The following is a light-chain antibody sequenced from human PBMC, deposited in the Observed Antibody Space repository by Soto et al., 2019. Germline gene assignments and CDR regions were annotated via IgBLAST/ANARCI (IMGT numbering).Light chain of an antibody. J-gene: IGKJ1*01. CDR2: DAS. CDR1: QGISSW. V-gene: IGKV1-5*01. Sequence: DIQITQSPSSLSSSVLERFTITCRASQGISSWLAWYQQKPGKAPKLLIYDASSLESGVPSRFSGSGSGTEFTLTISSLQPDDFATYYCQQYNSYSLTFGQGTKVDI. CDR3: QQYNSYSLT.